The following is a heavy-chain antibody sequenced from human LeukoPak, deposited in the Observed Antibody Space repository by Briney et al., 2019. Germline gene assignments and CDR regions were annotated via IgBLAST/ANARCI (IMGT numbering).Heavy chain of an antibody. CDR3: AKEAGDYSSGWYDFDT. D-gene: IGHD6-19*01. V-gene: IGHV3-74*01. CDR1: GFSFSVYW. Sequence: GGSLRLSCAASGFSFSVYWMHWVRQAPGKGPVWVSRIKTDGSITDYADFVKGRFTISRDNAKNTLYLQMNSLRAEDAAVYYCAKEAGDYSSGWYDFDTWGQGILVTVSS. CDR2: IKTDGSIT. J-gene: IGHJ4*02.